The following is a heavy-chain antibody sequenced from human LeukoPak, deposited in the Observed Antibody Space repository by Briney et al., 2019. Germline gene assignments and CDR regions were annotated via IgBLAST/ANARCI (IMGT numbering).Heavy chain of an antibody. J-gene: IGHJ4*02. V-gene: IGHV3-30*03. CDR2: ISYDGSDK. D-gene: IGHD3-9*01. CDR1: GFTFSSYG. Sequence: PGGSLRLSCAASGFTFSSYGMHWVRQAPGKGLEWVAVISYDGSDKYFADSVKGRFTISRDTSKNTLYLQMNSLRAEDTAVYYCARDDILTGYYYFDYWGQGTLVTVSS. CDR3: ARDDILTGYYYFDY.